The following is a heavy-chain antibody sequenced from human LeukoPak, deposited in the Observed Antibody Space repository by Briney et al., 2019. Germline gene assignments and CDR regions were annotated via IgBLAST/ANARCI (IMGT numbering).Heavy chain of an antibody. D-gene: IGHD2-15*01. V-gene: IGHV3-21*01. CDR1: GFTFSSYS. J-gene: IGHJ4*02. Sequence: GGSLRLSCAASGFTFSSYSMNWVRQAPGKGLEWVSSISSSSSYIYYADSVKGRFTISRDNAKNSLYLQMNSLRAGDTAVYYCARVGRHCSGGSCLRVYYFDYWGQGTLVTVSS. CDR2: ISSSSSYI. CDR3: ARVGRHCSGGSCLRVYYFDY.